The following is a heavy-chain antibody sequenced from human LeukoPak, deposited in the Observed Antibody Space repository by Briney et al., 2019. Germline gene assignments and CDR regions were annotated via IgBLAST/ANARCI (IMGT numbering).Heavy chain of an antibody. V-gene: IGHV4-31*03. Sequence: SETLSLTCTVSGGSISSSSYYWGWIRQPPGKGLEWIGYIYYSGSTYYNPSLKSRVTISVDTSKNQFSLKLSSVTAADTAVYYCARDPDSSGIFDYWGQGTLVTVSS. J-gene: IGHJ4*02. D-gene: IGHD3-22*01. CDR2: IYYSGST. CDR3: ARDPDSSGIFDY. CDR1: GGSISSSSYY.